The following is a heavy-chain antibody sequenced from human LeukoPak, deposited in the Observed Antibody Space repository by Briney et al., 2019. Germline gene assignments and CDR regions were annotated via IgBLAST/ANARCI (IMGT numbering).Heavy chain of an antibody. CDR1: GYTFTIYG. Sequence: GASVKVSFKASGYTFTIYGISWVRQAPGQGLEWMGWISAYNGNTNYAQKLQGRVTMTTHPSTSTAYMELRSLRSDDAAVYYCARDRVWWLRHRLFDYWGQGTLVTVSS. J-gene: IGHJ4*02. CDR3: ARDRVWWLRHRLFDY. D-gene: IGHD5-12*01. V-gene: IGHV1-18*01. CDR2: ISAYNGNT.